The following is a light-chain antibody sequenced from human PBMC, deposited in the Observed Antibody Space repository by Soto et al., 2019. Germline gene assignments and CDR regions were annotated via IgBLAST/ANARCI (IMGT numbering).Light chain of an antibody. CDR1: QDIDRW. V-gene: IGKV1-12*01. CDR3: QQADSFPRE. CDR2: AAS. J-gene: IGKJ1*01. Sequence: IQMTQSPSSVSASVGDRVTITCRASQDIDRWLAWYQQKPGKAPKLLIYAASNPRSGVPSRFSGSGSGTEYTLTITTLQPEDFATYFCQQADSFPREFGQGTKVEIK.